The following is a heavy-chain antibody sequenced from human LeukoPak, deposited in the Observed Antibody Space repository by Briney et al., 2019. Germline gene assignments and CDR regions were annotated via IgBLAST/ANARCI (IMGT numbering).Heavy chain of an antibody. J-gene: IGHJ3*02. CDR3: AKDDLVRGLLAFDI. D-gene: IGHD3-10*01. Sequence: GGSLRLSCAASGLTFSSDAMSWVRQAPGKGLEWVSGISNNAGSTYYADAVKGRFTISRDNSKNTLYLQMNSLRAEDTAVYYCAKDDLVRGLLAFDIWGQGTMVTVSS. CDR1: GLTFSSDA. V-gene: IGHV3-23*01. CDR2: ISNNAGST.